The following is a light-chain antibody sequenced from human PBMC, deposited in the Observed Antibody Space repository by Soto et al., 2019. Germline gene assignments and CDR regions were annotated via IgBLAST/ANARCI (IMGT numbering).Light chain of an antibody. Sequence: EIVLTQSPDALSLSPGERVSLSCRASRPVVRQYIAWYHQKPGQAPRLLIHDAVSRATGIPDRFSGSGSGTDFTLTISSLQPEDVATYYCQKYNSARWTFGLGTKVDIK. J-gene: IGKJ1*01. CDR1: RPVVRQY. CDR2: DAV. V-gene: IGKV3D-20*02. CDR3: QKYNSARWT.